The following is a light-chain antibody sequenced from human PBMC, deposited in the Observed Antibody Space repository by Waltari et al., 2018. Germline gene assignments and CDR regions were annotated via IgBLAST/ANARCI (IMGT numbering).Light chain of an antibody. Sequence: NFMLTQPHSVSESPGKTVTISCTGSSGSIASNYVQWYPQRPGSAPPPVIYEDDQRPSGVPDRFSGSIDSSSNSASLTISGLKTEDEADYYCQSYDSSNHVVFGGGTALTVL. CDR1: SGSIASNY. J-gene: IGLJ2*01. CDR3: QSYDSSNHVV. CDR2: EDD. V-gene: IGLV6-57*02.